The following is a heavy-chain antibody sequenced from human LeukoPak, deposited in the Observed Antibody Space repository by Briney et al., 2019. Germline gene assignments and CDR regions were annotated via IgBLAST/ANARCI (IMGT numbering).Heavy chain of an antibody. J-gene: IGHJ4*02. CDR3: ARVEATATAYFDY. CDR1: GGSVSSGGYY. Sequence: PSETLSLTCTVSGGSVSSGGYYWRWIRQPAGQEPEWIGRIYPSGNTNYNPSLNSRVTISMDTSKNQFFLNLRSVTAADTAVYYCARVEATATAYFDYWGQGTLVTVSS. V-gene: IGHV4-61*02. CDR2: IYPSGNT. D-gene: IGHD5-18*01.